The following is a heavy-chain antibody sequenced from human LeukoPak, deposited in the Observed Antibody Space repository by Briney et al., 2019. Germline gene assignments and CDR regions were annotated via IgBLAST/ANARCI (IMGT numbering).Heavy chain of an antibody. D-gene: IGHD3-3*01. Sequence: GASVKVSCKTSGYTFISYYMHWVRQAPGQGLEWMGGIIPIFGTANYAQKFQGRVTITADESTSTAYMELSSLRSEDTAVYYCARGEIALPYDFWSGSLDYWGQGTLVTVSS. CDR1: GYTFISYY. V-gene: IGHV1-69*13. CDR3: ARGEIALPYDFWSGSLDY. CDR2: IIPIFGTA. J-gene: IGHJ4*02.